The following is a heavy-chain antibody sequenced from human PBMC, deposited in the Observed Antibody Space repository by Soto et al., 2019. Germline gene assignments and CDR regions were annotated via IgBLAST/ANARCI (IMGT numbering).Heavy chain of an antibody. CDR3: AREWGSSTNWFDP. D-gene: IGHD3-16*01. CDR2: ISSSSSYT. CDR1: GFTFSDYY. J-gene: IGHJ5*02. V-gene: IGHV3-11*06. Sequence: GGSLRLSCAASGFTFSDYYMSWIRQAPGKGLEWVSYISSSSSYTNYADSVKGRFTISRDNAKNSLYLQMNSLRAEDTAVYYCAREWGSSTNWFDPWGQGTLVTVSS.